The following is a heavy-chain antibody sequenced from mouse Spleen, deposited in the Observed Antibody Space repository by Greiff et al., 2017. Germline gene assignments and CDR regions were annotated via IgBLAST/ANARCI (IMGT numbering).Heavy chain of an antibody. CDR2: IDPSDSYT. CDR1: GYTFTSYW. V-gene: IGHV1-50*01. CDR3: ARRGLRQVGYFDY. Sequence: QVQLQQPGAELVKPGASVKLSCKASGYTFTSYWMQLVKQRPGQGLEWIGEIDPSDSYTNYNQKFKGKATLTVDTSSSTAYMQLSSLTSEDSAVYYCARRGLRQVGYFDYWGQGTTLTVSS. D-gene: IGHD2-2*01. J-gene: IGHJ2*01.